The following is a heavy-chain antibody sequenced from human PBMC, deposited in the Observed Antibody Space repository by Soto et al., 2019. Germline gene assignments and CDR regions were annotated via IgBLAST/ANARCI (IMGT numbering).Heavy chain of an antibody. J-gene: IGHJ4*02. V-gene: IGHV4-59*01. CDR1: GGSISSYY. D-gene: IGHD2-21*02. Sequence: PSETLSLTCTVSGGSISSYYWSWIRQPPGKGLEWIGYIYYNVNTNYNPSLKSRVTISVDTSKNQFSLKLSSLRSEDTAVYYCARSIVVVTALDYWGQGTLVTVS. CDR3: ARSIVVVTALDY. CDR2: IYYNVNT.